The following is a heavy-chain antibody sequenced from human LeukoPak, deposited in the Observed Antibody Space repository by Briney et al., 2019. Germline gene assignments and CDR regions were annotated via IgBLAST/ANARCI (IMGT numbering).Heavy chain of an antibody. Sequence: SETLSLTCTVSGDSISSSSSYWGWIRQPPGEGLEWIGSIYYSGSTYYNTSLKSRVTISVDTSKNQFSLKLSSVTAADTAVYYCAREANYYGSGSYEVWGQGTLVTVSS. CDR1: GDSISSSSSY. J-gene: IGHJ4*02. CDR3: AREANYYGSGSYEV. V-gene: IGHV4-39*07. CDR2: IYYSGST. D-gene: IGHD3-10*01.